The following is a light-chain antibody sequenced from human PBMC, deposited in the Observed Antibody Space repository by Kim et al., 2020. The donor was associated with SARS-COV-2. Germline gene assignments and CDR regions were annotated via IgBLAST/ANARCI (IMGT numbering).Light chain of an antibody. CDR1: TSNIGSNP. CDR2: NDN. J-gene: IGLJ3*02. CDR3: ASWDDSLNGPWV. V-gene: IGLV1-44*01. Sequence: QRVTISCSGTTSNIGSNPVNWYQQLPGTAPQLLIYNDNQRPSGVPARFSGSKSGTSASLAISGLQPEDEADYYCASWDDSLNGPWVFGGGTQLTVL.